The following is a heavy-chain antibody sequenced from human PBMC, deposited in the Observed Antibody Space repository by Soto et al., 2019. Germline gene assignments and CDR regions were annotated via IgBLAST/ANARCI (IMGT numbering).Heavy chain of an antibody. CDR2: INAGNGNT. CDR1: GYTFTSYA. CDR3: ARNSDIVVVPAAPPDY. Sequence: ASVKVSCKASGYTFTSYAMHWVRQAPGQRLEWMGWINAGNGNTKYSQKFQGRVTITRDTSASTAYMEMSSLRSEDTAVYYCARNSDIVVVPAAPPDYWGQGTLVTVSS. D-gene: IGHD2-2*01. J-gene: IGHJ4*02. V-gene: IGHV1-3*01.